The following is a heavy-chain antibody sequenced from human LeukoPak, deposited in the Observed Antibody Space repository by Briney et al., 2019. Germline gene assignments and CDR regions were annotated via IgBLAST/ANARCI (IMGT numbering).Heavy chain of an antibody. D-gene: IGHD3-22*01. V-gene: IGHV3-30*07. J-gene: IGHJ4*02. CDR1: GVTFGGDA. CDR2: MSYEGSDK. Sequence: PGGSRRLACAASGVTFGGDAREWDREAPDKGLQQVSGMSYEGSDKYYADSAKSRFTISTDSTNNTLNRQMRSLIAADTAFHYCARDVGYASSGCDYWGQGTLVTVSS. CDR3: ARDVGYASSGCDY.